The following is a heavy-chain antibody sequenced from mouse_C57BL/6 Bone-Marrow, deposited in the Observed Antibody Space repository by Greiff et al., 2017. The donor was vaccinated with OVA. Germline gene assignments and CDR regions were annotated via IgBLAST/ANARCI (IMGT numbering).Heavy chain of an antibody. D-gene: IGHD2-4*01. V-gene: IGHV1-69*01. J-gene: IGHJ2*01. Sequence: QVQLQQPGAELVMPGASVKLSCKASGYTFTSYWMHWVKQRPGQGLEWIGEIDPSDSYTNYNQKFKGKSTLTVDKSSSTAYMQLSSLTSEDSAVYYCARGDYDVRGQDGWGKGTTLTVSS. CDR2: IDPSDSYT. CDR1: GYTFTSYW. CDR3: ARGDYDVRGQDG.